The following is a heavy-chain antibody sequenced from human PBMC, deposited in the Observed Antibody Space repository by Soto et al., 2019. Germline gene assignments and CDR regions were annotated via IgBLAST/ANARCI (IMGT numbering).Heavy chain of an antibody. CDR2: ISSSGSTI. Sequence: EVQLVESGGGLVQPGGSLRLSCAAPGFTFSSYEMNWVRQAPGKGLEWVSYISSSGSTIYYADSVKGRFTISRDNAKNSLYLQMNSLRAEDTAVYYCARDHSSSWYLRPLYGMDVWGQGTTVTVSS. J-gene: IGHJ6*02. D-gene: IGHD6-13*01. CDR1: GFTFSSYE. V-gene: IGHV3-48*03. CDR3: ARDHSSSWYLRPLYGMDV.